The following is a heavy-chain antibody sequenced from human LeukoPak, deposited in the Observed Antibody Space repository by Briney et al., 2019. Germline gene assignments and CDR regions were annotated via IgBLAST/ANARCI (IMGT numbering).Heavy chain of an antibody. CDR3: ARGPLGYCSSTSCYNWFDP. J-gene: IGHJ5*02. Sequence: GGSLRLSCAASGFTFSSYAMSWVRQAPGKGLEWVSAISGSGGSTYYADSVKGRFTISRDNSKNTLYLQMNSLRAEDTAVYYCARGPLGYCSSTSCYNWFDPWGQGTLVTVSS. D-gene: IGHD2-2*01. V-gene: IGHV3-23*01. CDR2: ISGSGGST. CDR1: GFTFSSYA.